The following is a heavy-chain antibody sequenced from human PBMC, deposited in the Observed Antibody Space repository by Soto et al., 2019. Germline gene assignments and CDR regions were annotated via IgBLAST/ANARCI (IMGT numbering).Heavy chain of an antibody. CDR1: GITFSSYA. CDR2: ISGTGGTT. V-gene: IGHV3-23*01. Sequence: EVQLLESGGGLVQPGGSLRLSCAASGITFSSYAMSWVRQAPGKGLEWVSAISGTGGTTYHADSVKGRFTISRANARNTLDLQMNSLRAEDTAIYYLAKFFVETGGSSGWPWSFRFWGQGTLVTVSS. D-gene: IGHD6-25*01. J-gene: IGHJ4*02. CDR3: AKFFVETGGSSGWPWSFRF.